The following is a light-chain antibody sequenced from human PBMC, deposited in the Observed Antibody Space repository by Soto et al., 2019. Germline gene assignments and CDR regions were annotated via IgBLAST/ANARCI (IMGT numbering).Light chain of an antibody. CDR1: QSVSSSY. V-gene: IGKV3-20*01. Sequence: EIVLTQSPGTLSLSPGERATLSCRASQSVSSSYLAWYQQKPGQAPRPLIYGASSRANGIPDRFSGSASGTDFTLTISRLEPEDFAVYYWQQYGNSPRTFGQGTKVVIK. CDR3: QQYGNSPRT. CDR2: GAS. J-gene: IGKJ1*01.